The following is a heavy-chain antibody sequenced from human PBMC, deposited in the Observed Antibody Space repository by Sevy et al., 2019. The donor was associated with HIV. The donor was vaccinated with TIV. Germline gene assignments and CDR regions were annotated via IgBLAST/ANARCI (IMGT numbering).Heavy chain of an antibody. CDR3: ARENTMIEEPGWFDP. CDR2: ISRSGSTI. V-gene: IGHV3-11*01. CDR1: GFTFSDYY. Sequence: GGSLRLSCAASGFTFSDYYMSWIRQAPGKGLKLVSYISRSGSTINYADSVKGRFTISRDNAKNSLYLQINSLRAEDTAVYYCARENTMIEEPGWFDPWGQGTLVTVSS. D-gene: IGHD3-22*01. J-gene: IGHJ5*02.